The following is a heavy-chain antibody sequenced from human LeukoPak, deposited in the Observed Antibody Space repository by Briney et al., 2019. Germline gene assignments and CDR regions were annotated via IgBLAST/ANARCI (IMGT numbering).Heavy chain of an antibody. Sequence: SETLSLTCTVSGGSISSGSHYWSWIRQPAGKGLEWIGRIYSSGNTNYNPSLKSRVTISLDTSKNQFSLNLSSVTAADTAVYYCAGKVGGSWFDPWGLGTLVTVSS. CDR2: IYSSGNT. J-gene: IGHJ5*02. CDR3: AGKVGGSWFDP. D-gene: IGHD1-26*01. CDR1: GGSISSGSHY. V-gene: IGHV4-61*02.